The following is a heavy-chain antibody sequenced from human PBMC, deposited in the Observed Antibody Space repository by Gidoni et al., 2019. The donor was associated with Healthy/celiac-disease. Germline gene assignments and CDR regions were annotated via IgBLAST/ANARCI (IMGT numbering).Heavy chain of an antibody. CDR2: ISYDGSNK. V-gene: IGHV3-30*18. D-gene: IGHD3-10*01. J-gene: IGHJ6*03. CDR3: AKSLVRGVIPAWNYYMDV. Sequence: QVQLVESGGGVVQPGRSLRLSCAASGFTFSSSGMHWVRQAPGKGLEWVAIISYDGSNKYYADSVKGRFTISRDNSTNTLYLQMNSLRAEDTAVYYCAKSLVRGVIPAWNYYMDVWGKGTTVTVSS. CDR1: GFTFSSSG.